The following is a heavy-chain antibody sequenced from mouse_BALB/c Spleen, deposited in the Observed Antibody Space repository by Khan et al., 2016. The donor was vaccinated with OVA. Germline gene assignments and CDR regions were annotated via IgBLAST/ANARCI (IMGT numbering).Heavy chain of an antibody. CDR1: GFTFSDYY. D-gene: IGHD1-1*02. CDR3: GRAGYGGLAY. V-gene: IGHV5-4*02. Sequence: EVELVESGGGLVKPGGSLKLSCAASGFTFSDYYMYLVCQTPEKRLEWVAPISDCGSSTYYPDSVKGRCTISRDNATNNLYLQISSLTSAETAIYYCGRAGYGGLAYWGQGTLVTVS. CDR2: ISDCGSST. J-gene: IGHJ3*01.